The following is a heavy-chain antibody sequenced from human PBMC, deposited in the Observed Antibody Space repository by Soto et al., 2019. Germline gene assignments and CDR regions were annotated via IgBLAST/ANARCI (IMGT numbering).Heavy chain of an antibody. D-gene: IGHD2-15*01. CDR3: ARLGYCSGGSCRRGNWFDH. Sequence: XSVKVSCKASVYTFTSYEISWVRQATGQGLEWMGWMNPNSANTGYAQKFQGRVTMTRNTSISTGYMELSSLRSEDTAVYYCARLGYCSGGSCRRGNWFDHWGQGTLVTVSS. V-gene: IGHV1-8*01. CDR2: MNPNSANT. J-gene: IGHJ5*02. CDR1: VYTFTSYE.